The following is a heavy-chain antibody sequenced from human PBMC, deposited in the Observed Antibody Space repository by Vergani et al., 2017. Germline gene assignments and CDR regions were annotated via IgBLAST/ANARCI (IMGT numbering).Heavy chain of an antibody. V-gene: IGHV4-39*01. CDR2: IYYSENK. D-gene: IGHD3-9*01. J-gene: IGHJ5*01. CDR3: ARCLRGARMIYCGTVENWFDS. CDR1: GGSITYGAFY. Sequence: QLQLQESGPGLVKPSETLSLTCTVSGGSITYGAFYWGWIRQSPGKGLELIGSIYYSENKFYSPSLDSRVTLSIDTTKNQFSLKLESVTAADTAVYYCARCLRGARMIYCGTVENWFDSWGQGTLVTVSS.